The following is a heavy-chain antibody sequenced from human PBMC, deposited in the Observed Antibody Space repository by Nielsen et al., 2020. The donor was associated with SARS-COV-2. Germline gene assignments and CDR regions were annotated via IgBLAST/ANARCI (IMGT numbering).Heavy chain of an antibody. CDR1: GFTVSSNY. Sequence: GESLKISCAASGFTVSSNYMSWVRQAPGKGLEWVSVIYSGGSTYCADSVKGRFTISRDNSKNTLYLQMNSLRAEDTAVYYCARGGYGYLDYWGQGTLVTVSS. CDR3: ARGGYGYLDY. CDR2: IYSGGST. V-gene: IGHV3-53*01. D-gene: IGHD5-18*01. J-gene: IGHJ4*02.